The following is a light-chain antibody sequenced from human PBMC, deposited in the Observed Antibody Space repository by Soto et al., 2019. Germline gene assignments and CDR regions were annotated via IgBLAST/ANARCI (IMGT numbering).Light chain of an antibody. CDR1: QSVSSS. CDR2: GAS. V-gene: IGKV3-15*01. Sequence: EIVMTQSPATLSVSPGERATLSCRASQSVSSSLAWYQQKPGQAPRLLIYGASTRATGIPGRFSGSGSGTEFTLTISSLQSEDFAVYYCQQHNNWPETFGQGTKVEIK. J-gene: IGKJ1*01. CDR3: QQHNNWPET.